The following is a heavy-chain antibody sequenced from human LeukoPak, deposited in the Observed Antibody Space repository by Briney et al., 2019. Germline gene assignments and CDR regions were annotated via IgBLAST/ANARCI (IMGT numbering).Heavy chain of an antibody. CDR2: ISSSSSTI. J-gene: IGHJ6*02. Sequence: GGSLRLSCAASGFTFSSYSMNWVRQAPGKGLEWVSYISSSSSTIYYADSVKGRFTISRDNAKNSLYLQMNSLRAEDTAVYYCARAYEFSVMDVWGQGTTVTVSS. V-gene: IGHV3-48*01. CDR3: ARAYEFSVMDV. D-gene: IGHD3-3*01. CDR1: GFTFSSYS.